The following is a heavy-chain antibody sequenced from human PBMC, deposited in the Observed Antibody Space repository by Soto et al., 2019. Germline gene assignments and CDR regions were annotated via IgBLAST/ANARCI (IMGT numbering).Heavy chain of an antibody. J-gene: IGHJ2*01. CDR3: ASAGGSGWYRNLRPAYWYFDL. D-gene: IGHD6-19*01. Sequence: SETLSLTCSVSGGSTSSYDWSWIRQPPGKGLEWIGYIYYSGSTDYSPSLKSRVTMSIDTSKNQVSLKLTSVTTADTAVYYCASAGGSGWYRNLRPAYWYFDLWGRGTLVTVSS. CDR2: IYYSGST. V-gene: IGHV4-59*01. CDR1: GGSTSSYD.